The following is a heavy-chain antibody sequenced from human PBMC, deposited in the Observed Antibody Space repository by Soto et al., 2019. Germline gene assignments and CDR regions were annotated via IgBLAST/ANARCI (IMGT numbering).Heavy chain of an antibody. V-gene: IGHV1-46*03. CDR3: ARDRGDYIWGSYRPYFDY. Sequence: ASVKVSCKASGYTFTSYYMHWVRQAPGQGLEWMGIINPSGGSTSYAQKFQGRVTMTRDTSTSTVYMELSSLRSEDTAVYYCARDRGDYIWGSYRPYFDYWGQGTLVTVSS. CDR1: GYTFTSYY. J-gene: IGHJ4*02. CDR2: INPSGGST. D-gene: IGHD3-16*02.